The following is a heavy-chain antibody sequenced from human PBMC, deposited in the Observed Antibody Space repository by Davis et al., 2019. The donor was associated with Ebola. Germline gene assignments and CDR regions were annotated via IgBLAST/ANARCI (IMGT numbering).Heavy chain of an antibody. V-gene: IGHV3-7*01. D-gene: IGHD3-10*02. CDR3: ARDNAAIVELPTTIVGGQDYYMDV. CDR2: IKQDGSDK. Sequence: GESLKTPCAASGFTFSSYWMSWVRQAPGKGLEWVANIKQDGSDKNYVDSVKGRFTITRDNDKNSLFLQMNNLRGDDTAVYLCARDNAAIVELPTTIVGGQDYYMDVWGKGTTVTVSS. CDR1: GFTFSSYW. J-gene: IGHJ6*03.